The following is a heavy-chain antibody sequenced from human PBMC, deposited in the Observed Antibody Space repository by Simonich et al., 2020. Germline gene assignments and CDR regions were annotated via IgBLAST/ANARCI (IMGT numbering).Heavy chain of an antibody. V-gene: IGHV1-2*06. J-gene: IGHJ6*02. D-gene: IGHD3-10*01. CDR1: GYTFTGYY. CDR3: ARVPGIYYYYGMDV. Sequence: GAEVKKPGASVKVSCKASGYTFTGYYMHWVRQAPGQGLEWMGRINPNSGGTNFAQKFQGRVTITRDTSISTAYMERSRLRSDDTAVYYCARVPGIYYYYGMDVWGQGTTGTVSS. CDR2: INPNSGGT.